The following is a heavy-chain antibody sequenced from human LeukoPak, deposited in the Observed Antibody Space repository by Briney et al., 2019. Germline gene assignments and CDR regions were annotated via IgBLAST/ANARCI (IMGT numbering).Heavy chain of an antibody. CDR2: IWYDGSNK. Sequence: GGSLRLSCAASGFTFSSYGMHWVRQAPGKGLEWVAVIWYDGSNKYYADSVKGRFTISRDNSKNTLYLQMNSLRAEDTAVYYCARGGPYYDILTGYYHFDAWGQGTLVTVSS. V-gene: IGHV3-33*01. J-gene: IGHJ5*02. CDR3: ARGGPYYDILTGYYHFDA. CDR1: GFTFSSYG. D-gene: IGHD3-9*01.